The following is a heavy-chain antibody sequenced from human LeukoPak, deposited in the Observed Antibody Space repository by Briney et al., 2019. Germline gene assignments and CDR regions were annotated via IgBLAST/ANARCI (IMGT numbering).Heavy chain of an antibody. CDR2: IYTSGST. CDR3: ARDRGTIFGVVIRDWFDP. J-gene: IGHJ5*02. CDR1: GGSFSGDY. V-gene: IGHV4-4*07. D-gene: IGHD3-3*01. Sequence: SETLSLTCAVYGGSFSGDYWNWIRQPAGKGLEWIGRIYTSGSTNYNPSLKSRVTMSVDTSKNQFSLKLSSVTAADTAVYYCARDRGTIFGVVIRDWFDPWGQGTLVTVSS.